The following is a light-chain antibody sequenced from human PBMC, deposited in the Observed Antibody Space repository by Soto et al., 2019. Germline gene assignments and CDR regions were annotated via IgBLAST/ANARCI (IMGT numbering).Light chain of an antibody. Sequence: QSLLTQPACVSVSPGQSLTFSCTGSGSDIEGYNYVSWFEQYPGKAPKLIICPVSNRPSGVSNRFSGSQSGTAASLTISGLQTEDEADYFCFSFTTDWTHVFGTGTKVTVL. V-gene: IGLV2-14*01. CDR2: PVS. CDR3: FSFTTDWTHV. CDR1: GSDIEGYNY. J-gene: IGLJ1*01.